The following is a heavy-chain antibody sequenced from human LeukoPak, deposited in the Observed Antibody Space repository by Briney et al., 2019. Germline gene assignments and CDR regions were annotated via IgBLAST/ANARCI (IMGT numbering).Heavy chain of an antibody. D-gene: IGHD6-13*01. J-gene: IGHJ6*03. CDR1: GYTFTSYD. V-gene: IGHV1-8*01. CDR2: MNPNSGST. Sequence: ASVKVSCKASGYTFTSYDINWVRQATGQGLEWMGWMNPNSGSTGYAQKFQGRVTMTRNTSISTAYMELSSLRSEDTAVYYCARGPKQQLYYYYYYMDVWGKGTTVTVSS. CDR3: ARGPKQQLYYYYYYMDV.